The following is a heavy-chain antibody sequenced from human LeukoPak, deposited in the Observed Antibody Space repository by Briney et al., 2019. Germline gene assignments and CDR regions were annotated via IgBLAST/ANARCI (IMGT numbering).Heavy chain of an antibody. Sequence: SETLSLTCTVSGGSISSGDYYWSWIRQPPGKGLEWVGYIYHSGSTYYNPSLKSRVTISVDRSKNQFSLKLSSVTAADTAVYYCAREGHLLGGGNFLRWYFDLWGRGTLVTVSS. D-gene: IGHD4-23*01. V-gene: IGHV4-30-2*01. J-gene: IGHJ2*01. CDR1: GGSISSGDYY. CDR3: AREGHLLGGGNFLRWYFDL. CDR2: IYHSGST.